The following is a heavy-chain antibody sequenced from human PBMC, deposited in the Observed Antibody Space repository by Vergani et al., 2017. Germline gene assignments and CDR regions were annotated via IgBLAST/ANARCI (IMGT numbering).Heavy chain of an antibody. V-gene: IGHV4-4*07. CDR3: ARGGSGYSYGHFDY. Sequence: QVQLQESGPGLVKPSETLSLTCTVSGGSISSYYWSWIRQPAGKGLEWIGRIYTSGSTNSNPSLKSRVTMSVDTSKNQFSLKLSSVTAADTAVYYCARGGSGYSYGHFDYWGQGTLVTVSS. D-gene: IGHD5-18*01. CDR1: GGSISSYY. CDR2: IYTSGST. J-gene: IGHJ4*02.